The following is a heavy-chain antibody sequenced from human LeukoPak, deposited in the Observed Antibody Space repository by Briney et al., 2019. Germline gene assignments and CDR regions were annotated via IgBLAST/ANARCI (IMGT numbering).Heavy chain of an antibody. V-gene: IGHV3-53*01. CDR3: STTYYYDSSEGY. CDR2: IYSGGNT. J-gene: IGHJ4*02. Sequence: GGSLRLSCAASGFSVSSNHVSWVRQAPGKGLEWVSVIYSGGNTYYADSVKGRFTISKDNSKNTLYLQMNSLKTEDTAVYYCSTTYYYDSSEGYWGQGTLVTVSS. CDR1: GFSVSSNH. D-gene: IGHD3-22*01.